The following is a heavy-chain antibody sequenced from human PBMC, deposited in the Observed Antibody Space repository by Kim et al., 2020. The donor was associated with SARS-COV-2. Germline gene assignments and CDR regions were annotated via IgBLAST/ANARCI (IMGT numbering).Heavy chain of an antibody. CDR2: NT. J-gene: IGHJ4*02. D-gene: IGHD2-15*01. V-gene: IGHV1-3*01. CDR3: ARDRGGPIDY. Sequence: NTKYSQKFQGRVTITRDTSASTAYMELSSLRSEDTAVYYCARDRGGPIDYWGQGTLVTVSS.